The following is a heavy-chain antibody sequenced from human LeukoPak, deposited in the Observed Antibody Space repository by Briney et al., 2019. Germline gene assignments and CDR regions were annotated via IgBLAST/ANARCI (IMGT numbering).Heavy chain of an antibody. J-gene: IGHJ4*02. Sequence: GESLKISCKGSGYSFTSYWIVWVRRMPGKGVGWMGIIYPGDSDTRYSPSFQGEVTISADKSISTAYLQWSSLKASDTAMYYCARLGWFGEFHRAYYFDYWGQGTLVTVSS. V-gene: IGHV5-51*01. CDR1: GYSFTSYW. CDR2: IYPGDSDT. CDR3: ARLGWFGEFHRAYYFDY. D-gene: IGHD3-10*01.